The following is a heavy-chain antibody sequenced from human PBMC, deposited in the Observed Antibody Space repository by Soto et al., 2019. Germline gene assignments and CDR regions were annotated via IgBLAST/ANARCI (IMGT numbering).Heavy chain of an antibody. V-gene: IGHV4-34*01. Sequence: QVQVQQWGAGLLKPSETLSLTCAVYGGSFSAYYWSWIRQPPGKGLEWIGEIKHSVSTNYNPSLKSRVTISVDTSKNQFSLKLSSVTAADTAVYYCARGLSTHWFDPWGQGTLVTVSS. J-gene: IGHJ5*02. CDR3: ARGLSTHWFDP. CDR1: GGSFSAYY. CDR2: IKHSVST.